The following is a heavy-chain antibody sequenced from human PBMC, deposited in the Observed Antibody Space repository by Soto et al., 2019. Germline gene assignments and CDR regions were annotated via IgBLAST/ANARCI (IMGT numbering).Heavy chain of an antibody. CDR2: ISSSGSTI. J-gene: IGHJ6*02. D-gene: IGHD6-13*01. V-gene: IGHV3-48*03. CDR3: ARELPDSSSWYEHYYYGMDV. CDR1: GFTFSSYE. Sequence: EVQLVESGGGLVQPGGSLRLSCAASGFTFSSYEMNWVRQAPGKGLEWVSYISSSGSTIYYADSVKGRFTISRDNAKNSLYLQMNSLRAEDTAVYYCARELPDSSSWYEHYYYGMDVWGQGTTVTVSS.